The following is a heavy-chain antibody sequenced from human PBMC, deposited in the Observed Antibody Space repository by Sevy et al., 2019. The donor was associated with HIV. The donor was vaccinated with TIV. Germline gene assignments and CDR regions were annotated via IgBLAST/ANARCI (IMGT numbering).Heavy chain of an antibody. CDR3: AREGEYGRIDF. Sequence: GGSLRLSCAASGFTFSGYGMHWVRQAPGKGLEWVAVIWNDGSNKYYADSVKGRFTISRDISENTLFLQMNSLRVEDTAVYYCAREGEYGRIDFWGQGTLVTVSS. J-gene: IGHJ4*02. CDR2: IWNDGSNK. V-gene: IGHV3-33*01. D-gene: IGHD3-16*01. CDR1: GFTFSGYG.